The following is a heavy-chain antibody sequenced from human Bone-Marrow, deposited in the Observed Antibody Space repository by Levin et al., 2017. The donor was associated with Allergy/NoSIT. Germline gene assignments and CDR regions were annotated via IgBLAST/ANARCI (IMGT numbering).Heavy chain of an antibody. Sequence: LSLTCAASGFTFSTYWLSWVRQAPGKGLEWVINIKQDGSEKYCVDSVKGRFTISRDNAKNLVYLQMDSLRVEDTGVYYCARGPYCTTTNGYDFFDYWGQGILVTVSS. D-gene: IGHD2-2*01. CDR2: IKQDGSEK. CDR3: ARGPYCTTTNGYDFFDY. CDR1: GFTFSTYW. V-gene: IGHV3-7*01. J-gene: IGHJ4*02.